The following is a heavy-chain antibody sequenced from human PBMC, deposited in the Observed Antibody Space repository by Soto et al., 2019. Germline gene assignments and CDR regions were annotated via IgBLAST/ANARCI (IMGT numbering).Heavy chain of an antibody. V-gene: IGHV3-9*01. CDR3: AKDISLRGWVYLVVEY. Sequence: EVQLVESGGGWVQPGRSLRLSCAASGFTFDVYAMHWVRQAPGKGLEWVSGINYNSGSVGYADSVKGRFTISRDNAKNYLYLQMNSLRAEDTAVYYCAKDISLRGWVYLVVEYWGQGTLVTVSP. CDR2: INYNSGSV. CDR1: GFTFDVYA. J-gene: IGHJ4*02. D-gene: IGHD6-13*01.